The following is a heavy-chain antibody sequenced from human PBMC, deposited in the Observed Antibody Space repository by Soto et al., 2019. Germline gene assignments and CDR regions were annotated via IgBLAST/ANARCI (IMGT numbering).Heavy chain of an antibody. CDR1: GGSISSSSYY. CDR3: ATEDIVLMVYAIEGFRR. J-gene: IGHJ4*02. D-gene: IGHD2-8*01. V-gene: IGHV4-39*01. Sequence: QLQLQESGPGLVKPSETLSLTCTVSGGSISSSSYYWGWIRQPPGKGLEWIGSIYYSGGTYYNPSLKSRVTISVDTSKNQFSLKLSSVTAADTAVYYCATEDIVLMVYAIEGFRRWGQGTLVTVSS. CDR2: IYYSGGT.